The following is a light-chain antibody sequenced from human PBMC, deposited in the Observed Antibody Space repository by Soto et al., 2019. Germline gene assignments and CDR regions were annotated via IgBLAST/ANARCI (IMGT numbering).Light chain of an antibody. CDR3: SSYTDSTNYV. CDR2: QVT. CDR1: SSDVGTRNF. V-gene: IGLV2-14*01. J-gene: IGLJ1*01. Sequence: SALTQPASVSGSPGQSITISCTGTSSDVGTRNFVSWYQQHPGKAPKLMIYQVTNRPPGVSNRFSGSKSGNTASLTISGLQAEDEADYYCSSYTDSTNYVFGTGTKVTVL.